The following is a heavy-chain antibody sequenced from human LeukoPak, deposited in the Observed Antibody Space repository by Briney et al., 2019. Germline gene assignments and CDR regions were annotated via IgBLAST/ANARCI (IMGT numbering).Heavy chain of an antibody. V-gene: IGHV1-8*03. Sequence: ASVKVSCKASRYTFTSYDINWVRQATGQGLEWMGWMNPNSGNTGYAQKFQGRVTITRNTSISTAYMELSSLRSEDTAVYYCARGAGPDCSSTSCLVDDYWGQGTLVTVSS. CDR3: ARGAGPDCSSTSCLVDDY. J-gene: IGHJ4*02. D-gene: IGHD2-2*01. CDR2: MNPNSGNT. CDR1: RYTFTSYD.